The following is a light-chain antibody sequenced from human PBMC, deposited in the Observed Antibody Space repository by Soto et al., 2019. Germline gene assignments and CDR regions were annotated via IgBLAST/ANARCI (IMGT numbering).Light chain of an antibody. V-gene: IGKV3-11*01. Sequence: IVLTQSPAPLSLSPGARATLSCRASQSVSSYLAWYQQKPGQAPRLLIYDASDRATGIPGRFSGSGSGTDFTLTISSLEPEDFAVYYCQPHSTLPPIPSGQGGRPEI. CDR3: QPHSTLPPIP. CDR1: QSVSSY. J-gene: IGKJ5*01. CDR2: DAS.